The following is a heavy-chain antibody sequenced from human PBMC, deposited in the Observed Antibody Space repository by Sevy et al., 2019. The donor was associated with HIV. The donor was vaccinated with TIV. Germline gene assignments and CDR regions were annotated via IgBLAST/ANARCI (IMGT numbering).Heavy chain of an antibody. CDR3: ARGGGYCGGDCYSIDY. J-gene: IGHJ4*02. CDR1: GFTFSSYV. V-gene: IGHV3-33*08. Sequence: GGSLRLSCAASGFTFSSYVMHWVRQAPGKGLEWVALIWYDGTFKYYADSVKGRFTISRDNSKDTLFLQMNSLTPEDTAGYYCARGGGYCGGDCYSIDYWGQGALVTVSS. D-gene: IGHD2-21*02. CDR2: IWYDGTFK.